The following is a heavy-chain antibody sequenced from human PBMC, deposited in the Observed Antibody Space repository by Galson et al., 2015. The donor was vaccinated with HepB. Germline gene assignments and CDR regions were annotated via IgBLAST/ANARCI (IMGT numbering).Heavy chain of an antibody. D-gene: IGHD5-18*01. J-gene: IGHJ4*02. CDR3: ARVGVVDTAMVPPDY. CDR2: INPSGGST. V-gene: IGHV1-46*01. CDR1: GYTFTSYH. Sequence: SVKVSCKASGYTFTSYHMHWVRQAPGQGLEWMGIINPSGGSTSYAQKFQGRVTMTRDTSTSTVYMELSSLRSEDTAVYYCARVGVVDTAMVPPDYWGQGTLVTVSS.